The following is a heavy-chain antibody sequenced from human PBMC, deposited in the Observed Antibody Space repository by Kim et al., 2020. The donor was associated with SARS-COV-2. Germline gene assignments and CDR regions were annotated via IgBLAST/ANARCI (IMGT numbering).Heavy chain of an antibody. CDR2: ISADGSDT. V-gene: IGHV3-74*01. CDR3: ARAPIGYSRYYYFPMYV. Sequence: GGPLRLSCVASGFNFNNYYMNWVRQAPGKGLVWVSRISADGSDTNFADSVKGRFSVSRDDAKNTLYLFMNTLRVEDTAVYHCARAPIGYSRYYYFPMYV. CDR1: GFNFNNYY. D-gene: IGHD2-15*01. J-gene: IGHJ6*01.